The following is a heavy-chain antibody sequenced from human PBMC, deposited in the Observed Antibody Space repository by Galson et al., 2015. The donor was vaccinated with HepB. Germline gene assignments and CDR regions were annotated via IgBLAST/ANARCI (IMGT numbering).Heavy chain of an antibody. CDR2: ISYDGRNQ. CDR3: ASYMGVGATVRLDY. Sequence: SLRLSCAASGFAFSGYAMHWVRQAPGKGLEWVAVISYDGRNQNYADSVTGRFTISRDNSKNTLSLQMNSLRADDTAIYYCASYMGVGATVRLDYWGQGTLVAVSP. CDR1: GFAFSGYA. D-gene: IGHD1-26*01. J-gene: IGHJ4*02. V-gene: IGHV3-30*04.